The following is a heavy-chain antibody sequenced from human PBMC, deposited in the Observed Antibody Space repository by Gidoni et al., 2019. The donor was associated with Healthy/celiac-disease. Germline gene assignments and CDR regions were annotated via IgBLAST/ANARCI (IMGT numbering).Heavy chain of an antibody. J-gene: IGHJ3*02. CDR2: IYPGDSDT. CDR1: GYSFTSYW. CDR3: AKTGYSSSWYVVDAFDI. Sequence: EVQLVQSGAEAKKPGESLTIPCKGPGYSFTSYWIGWVRQMPGKGLEWMGIIYPGDSDTRYSPSFQGQVTISADKSISTAYRQWSSLKASDTAMYYCAKTGYSSSWYVVDAFDIWGQGTMVTVSS. V-gene: IGHV5-51*03. D-gene: IGHD6-13*01.